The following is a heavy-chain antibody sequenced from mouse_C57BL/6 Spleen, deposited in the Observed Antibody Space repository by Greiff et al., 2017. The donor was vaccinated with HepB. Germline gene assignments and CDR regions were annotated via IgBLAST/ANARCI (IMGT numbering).Heavy chain of an antibody. D-gene: IGHD1-1*01. CDR1: GYTFTDYY. CDR3: ARRVYYYGSETYYFDY. CDR2: INPNNGGT. Sequence: VQLQQSGPELVKPGASVKISCKASGYTFTDYYMNWVKQSHGKSLEWIGDINPNNGGTSYNQKFKGKATLTVDKSSSTAYMELRSLTSEDSAVYYCARRVYYYGSETYYFDYWGQGTTLTVSS. J-gene: IGHJ2*01. V-gene: IGHV1-26*01.